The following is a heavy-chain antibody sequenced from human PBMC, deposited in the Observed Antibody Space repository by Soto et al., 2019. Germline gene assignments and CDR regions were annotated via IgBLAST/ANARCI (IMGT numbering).Heavy chain of an antibody. Sequence: XETLSLTCGVYGGSLSNYYWSWIRQSPGKGLEWIGEISHSGVTNHNPSLKSRVTISVDTSKSQFSLKVRSLTAADTAVYYCARGPIGTTRLRYYYYGMDVWGQGTTVTVSS. J-gene: IGHJ6*02. CDR1: GGSLSNYY. CDR2: ISHSGVT. V-gene: IGHV4-34*01. CDR3: ARGPIGTTRLRYYYYGMDV. D-gene: IGHD1-1*01.